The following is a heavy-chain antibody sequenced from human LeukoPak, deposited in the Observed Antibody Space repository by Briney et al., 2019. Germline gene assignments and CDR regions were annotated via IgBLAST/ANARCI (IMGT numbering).Heavy chain of an antibody. CDR2: ISFDGSDE. D-gene: IGHD1-26*01. CDR1: GFSFNVYP. V-gene: IGHV3-30-3*01. J-gene: IGHJ4*02. CDR3: ARDRRGRIVGAVTLEY. Sequence: PGRSLRLSCASSGFSFNVYPMHWVRQTPGKGLEWMTGISFDGSDEYYADSVKGRFTISRDSSKNTVFLQMNRLRDEDTAVYYCARDRRGRIVGAVTLEYWGQGTLVTLSS.